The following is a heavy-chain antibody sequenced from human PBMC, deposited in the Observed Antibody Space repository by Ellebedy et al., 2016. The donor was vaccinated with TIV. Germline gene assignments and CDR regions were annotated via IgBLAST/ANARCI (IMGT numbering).Heavy chain of an antibody. D-gene: IGHD2-8*02. CDR3: ATKHCTGGNCHHPTFDY. Sequence: GGSLRLSXAASGFTFSVYAIHWVRQAPGKGLEWVSTISGTGTTTYYADSVKGRFTISRDNSKNTLYLQVNSLRAEDTAVYYCATKHCTGGNCHHPTFDYWGQGTLVTVSS. CDR1: GFTFSVYA. CDR2: ISGTGTTT. V-gene: IGHV3-23*01. J-gene: IGHJ4*02.